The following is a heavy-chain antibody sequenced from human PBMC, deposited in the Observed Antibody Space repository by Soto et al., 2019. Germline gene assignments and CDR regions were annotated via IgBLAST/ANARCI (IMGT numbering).Heavy chain of an antibody. V-gene: IGHV3-23*01. CDR2: VSGSGGSV. Sequence: EVQLLDSGGDLVQPGGSLTLSCAAAGFTFSSYGMSWVRQAPGKGLEWVSAVSGSGGSVYYADSVRGRCTISRDNSKNPLYLQVNSLTADDTAIYYCAKVSVVGSDYSYGMDVSCQGTTVTVSS. CDR3: AKVSVVGSDYSYGMDV. J-gene: IGHJ6*02. CDR1: GFTFSSYG. D-gene: IGHD2-2*01.